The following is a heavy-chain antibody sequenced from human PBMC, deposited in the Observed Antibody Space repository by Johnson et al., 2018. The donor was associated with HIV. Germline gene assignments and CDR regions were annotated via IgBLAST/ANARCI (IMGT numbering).Heavy chain of an antibody. J-gene: IGHJ3*02. CDR3: ARVRSSVPYHYSNYPLGAFDT. V-gene: IGHV3-7*02. Sequence: EVQLVESGGGLVQPGGSLRLSCAASGLTFSNYWMTWVRQAPGKGLEGVANINQDGSEKFSVDSVKGRFTISRDNSKNTLYLQMNSLRPEDTAVYHCARVRSSVPYHYSNYPLGAFDTWGQGTMVTVSS. CDR1: GLTFSNYW. CDR2: INQDGSEK. D-gene: IGHD4-11*01.